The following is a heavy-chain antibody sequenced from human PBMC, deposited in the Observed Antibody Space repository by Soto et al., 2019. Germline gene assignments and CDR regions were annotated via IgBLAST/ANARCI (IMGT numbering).Heavy chain of an antibody. J-gene: IGHJ4*02. CDR2: INPSGGST. V-gene: IGHV1-46*01. Sequence: ASVKVSCKASGYTFTSYYMHWVRQAPGQGLEWMGIINPSGGSTSYAQKFQGRVTMTRDTSTSTVYMELSSLRSEDTAVYYCARTRAAAGYRPFGFDYWGQGTLVTVAS. CDR1: GYTFTSYY. CDR3: ARTRAAAGYRPFGFDY. D-gene: IGHD6-13*01.